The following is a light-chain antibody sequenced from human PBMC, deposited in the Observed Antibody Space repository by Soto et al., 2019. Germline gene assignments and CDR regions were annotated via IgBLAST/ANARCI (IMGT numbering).Light chain of an antibody. J-gene: IGLJ1*01. CDR3: SSYTNIKTRACV. V-gene: IGLV2-14*01. Sequence: QSALTQPASVSGSPGQSITISCTGTSGDIGSYNRVSWYQQHPGKAPKLIIYEVTDRPLEVSNRFSGSKSGNTSSLNISGLQAEDEAEYYFSSYTNIKTRACVFGTGTKLTVL. CDR1: SGDIGSYNR. CDR2: EVT.